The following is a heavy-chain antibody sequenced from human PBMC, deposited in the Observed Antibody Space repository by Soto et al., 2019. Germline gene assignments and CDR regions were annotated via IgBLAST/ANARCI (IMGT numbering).Heavy chain of an antibody. CDR1: GGSFSGYY. D-gene: IGHD3-22*01. CDR2: INHSGST. V-gene: IGHV4-34*01. J-gene: IGHJ6*02. CDR3: ARARSSGYYHDYYYYGMDV. Sequence: SETLSLTCAVYGGSFSGYYWSWIRQPPGKGLEWIGEINHSGSTNYNPSLKSRVTISVDTSKNQFSLKLSSVTAADTAVYYCARARSSGYYHDYYYYGMDVWGQGTTVPVSS.